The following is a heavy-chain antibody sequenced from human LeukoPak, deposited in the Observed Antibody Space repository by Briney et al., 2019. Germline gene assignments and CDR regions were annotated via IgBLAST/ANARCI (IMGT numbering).Heavy chain of an antibody. J-gene: IGHJ6*02. CDR3: ARDLWVSVATMRLYYYYGMDV. Sequence: GGSLRLSCAASGFTFSSYAMHWVRQAPGKGLEWVSSISSSSSYIYYADSVKGRFTISRDNAKNSLYLQMNSLRAEDTAVYYCARDLWVSVATMRLYYYYGMDVWGQGTTVTVSS. CDR1: GFTFSSYA. V-gene: IGHV3-21*01. D-gene: IGHD5-12*01. CDR2: ISSSSSYI.